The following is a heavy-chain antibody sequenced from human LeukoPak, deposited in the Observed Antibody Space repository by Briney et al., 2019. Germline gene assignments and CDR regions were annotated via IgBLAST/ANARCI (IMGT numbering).Heavy chain of an antibody. CDR3: ARRSSDDWYFDL. Sequence: SETLSLTCSISDGSISSSSYDWGWIRQPPGKGLEWIGSIYYSGNTNYNPSLKSRVTISVDTSKNQFSLKLSSVTAADTAVYYCARRSSDDWYFDLWGRGTLVTVSS. D-gene: IGHD3-22*01. CDR1: DGSISSSSYD. V-gene: IGHV4-39*07. J-gene: IGHJ2*01. CDR2: IYYSGNT.